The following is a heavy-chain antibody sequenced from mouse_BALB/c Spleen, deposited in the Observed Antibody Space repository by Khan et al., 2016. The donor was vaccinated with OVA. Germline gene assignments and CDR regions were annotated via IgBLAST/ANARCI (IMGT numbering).Heavy chain of an antibody. J-gene: IGHJ4*01. CDR1: GFTFSSFG. V-gene: IGHV5-17*02. Sequence: EVELVESGGGLVQPGGSRKLSCAASGFTFSSFGMFWIRQAPEKGLEWVAYISSGSSTFYYADTVKGRFTFSRDNTKNTLFLQMTSLRSEDTAMYYCERILGIYAMDYWGQGTSVTVSA. CDR2: ISSGSSTF. D-gene: IGHD1-1*02. CDR3: ERILGIYAMDY.